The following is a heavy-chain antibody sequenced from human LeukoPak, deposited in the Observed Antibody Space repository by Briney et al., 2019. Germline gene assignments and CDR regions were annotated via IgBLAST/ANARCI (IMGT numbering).Heavy chain of an antibody. CDR2: IYYSGST. D-gene: IGHD6-6*01. J-gene: IGHJ6*03. Sequence: PSETLSLTCTVSGVSISSSSYYWGWIRQPPGKGLEWIGSIYYSGSTYYNPSLKSRVTISVDTSKNQFSLKLSSVTAADTAVYYCARSRDEYSSSFSDYYCMDVWGKGTTVTVSS. CDR1: GVSISSSSYY. CDR3: ARSRDEYSSSFSDYYCMDV. V-gene: IGHV4-39*07.